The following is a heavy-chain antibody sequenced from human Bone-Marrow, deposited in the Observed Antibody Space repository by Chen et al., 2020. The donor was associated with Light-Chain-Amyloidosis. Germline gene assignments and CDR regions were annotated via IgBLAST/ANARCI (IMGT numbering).Heavy chain of an antibody. CDR2: VYDRENT. CDR3: ARHSAQDWLVQGFDY. CDR1: GGSVSGSSYY. V-gene: IGHV4-39*01. D-gene: IGHD6-19*01. J-gene: IGHJ4*02. Sequence: QLQLQESGPRLVKPSGTLSFTCTVSGGSVSGSSYYWGWIRQPPGKGLEWVGSVYDRENTYYNPSIKSRLAISVDPSKRHLSLNLTSVTAAASGIYYCARHSAQDWLVQGFDYWGQGILVTVSS.